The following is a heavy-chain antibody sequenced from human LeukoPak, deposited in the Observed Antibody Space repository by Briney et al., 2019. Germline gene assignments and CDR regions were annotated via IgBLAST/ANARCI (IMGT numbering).Heavy chain of an antibody. CDR3: ARDYTMTHAFDI. D-gene: IGHD3-22*01. CDR2: IYYTGST. J-gene: IGHJ3*02. CDR1: GGSMSSYY. V-gene: IGHV4-59*01. Sequence: WETLSLTCPVSGGSMSSYYWSWIRQPPGKGLEWIGYIYYTGSTDYNPSLKSRVTISVDTSKNQFSLKLSSVTAADAALYYCARDYTMTHAFDIWGQGTLVTVSS.